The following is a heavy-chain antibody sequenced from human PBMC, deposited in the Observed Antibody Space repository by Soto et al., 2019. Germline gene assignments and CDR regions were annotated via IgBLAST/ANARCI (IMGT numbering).Heavy chain of an antibody. V-gene: IGHV4-59*01. CDR2: IYYSGST. D-gene: IGHD3-10*01. CDR3: ARIITMVRGVIMSRFDP. J-gene: IGHJ5*02. CDR1: GGSISSYY. Sequence: QVQLQESGPGLVKPSETLSLTCTVSGGSISSYYWSWIRQPPGKGLEWIGYIYYSGSTNYNPSLKSRVTISVDTSKTQFSLKLSSVTAADTAVYYCARIITMVRGVIMSRFDPWGQGTLVTVSS.